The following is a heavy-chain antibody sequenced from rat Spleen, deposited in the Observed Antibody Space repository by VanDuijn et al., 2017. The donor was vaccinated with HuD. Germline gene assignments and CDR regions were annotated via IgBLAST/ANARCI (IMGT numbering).Heavy chain of an antibody. V-gene: IGHV5-31*01. CDR3: TRENWVFDY. CDR2: ITHIGGIT. Sequence: EVQLVESGGGLVQPGRSLKLSCAASGFTFNNYWMTWIRQAPGKGLEWVATITHIGGITYYPDSVKGRFTISRDNVESTLYLQMNSLRSEDTATDFCTRENWVFDYWGQGVMVTVSS. J-gene: IGHJ2*01. D-gene: IGHD5-1*01. CDR1: GFTFNNYW.